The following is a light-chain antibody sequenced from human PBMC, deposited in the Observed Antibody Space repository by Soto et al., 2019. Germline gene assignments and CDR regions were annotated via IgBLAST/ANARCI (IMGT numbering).Light chain of an antibody. CDR3: SSYTSSSTIGSYV. CDR1: RSDVGGYNY. CDR2: YVS. Sequence: QSVLTQPASLSRSPGQSITISCTGTRSDVGGYNYVSWYQQHPGKAPKLMIYYVSNRPSGVSNRFSGSKSGNTASLTISRLQAEDEADYYCSSYTSSSTIGSYVFGTGTKVTVL. J-gene: IGLJ1*01. V-gene: IGLV2-14*01.